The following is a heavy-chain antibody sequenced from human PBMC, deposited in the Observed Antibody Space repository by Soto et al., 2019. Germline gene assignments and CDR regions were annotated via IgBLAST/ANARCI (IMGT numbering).Heavy chain of an antibody. CDR2: IYWDDDT. D-gene: IGHD3-16*01. Sequence: HITLKESGPTLVKPPQTLTLTCIFSGFSFSADGVGVGWIRQPPGKTLEWLALIYWDDDTRYRPSLKSRLTITKDSSKNQVVLTMTNMDPLDTATYYCAHAFGGTSWPNDAFDVWGQGTVVTVSS. CDR1: GFSFSADGVG. V-gene: IGHV2-5*02. J-gene: IGHJ3*01. CDR3: AHAFGGTSWPNDAFDV.